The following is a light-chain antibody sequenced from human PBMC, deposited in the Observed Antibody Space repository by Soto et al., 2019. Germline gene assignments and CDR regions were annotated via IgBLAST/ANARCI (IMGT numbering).Light chain of an antibody. CDR1: QSVRSSY. CDR2: GAS. Sequence: EIVLTQSPGTLSLSPGERATLSCRASQSVRSSYLAWYQQKPGQAPRLLIYGASSRATGIPDRFSGSGSGTDFTLTISRLEPEDFAVYYCQQYGSSPGGTFGQGTKVEIK. V-gene: IGKV3-20*01. CDR3: QQYGSSPGGT. J-gene: IGKJ1*01.